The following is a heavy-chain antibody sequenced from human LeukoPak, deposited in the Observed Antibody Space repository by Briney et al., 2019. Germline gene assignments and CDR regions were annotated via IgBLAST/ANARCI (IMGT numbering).Heavy chain of an antibody. D-gene: IGHD3-16*01. Sequence: SETLSLTCSVSIDSLSSYYWSWIRQSAGKGLEWIGRIYVNGFTDYNPSLRGRVTMSIDTSNKRFSMKLSSMTAADTAVYFCAGGGTQSLVVFDYWGQGNRVTVSS. CDR1: IDSLSSYY. J-gene: IGHJ4*02. CDR2: IYVNGFT. V-gene: IGHV4-4*07. CDR3: AGGGTQSLVVFDY.